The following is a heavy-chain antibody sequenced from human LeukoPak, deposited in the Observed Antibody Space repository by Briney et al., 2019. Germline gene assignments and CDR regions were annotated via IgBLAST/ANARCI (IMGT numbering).Heavy chain of an antibody. V-gene: IGHV3-23*01. CDR2: ISGSDGST. CDR3: AKDGGQGADY. Sequence: ETLSLTCTVSGGSISSSSYYWGWIRQAPGKGLEWVSGISGSDGSTYYADSVKGRFTISRDNSKNTLYLQMNSLRAEDMAVYYCAKDGGQGADYWGQGTLVSVSS. CDR1: GGSISSSSYY. J-gene: IGHJ4*02. D-gene: IGHD3-16*01.